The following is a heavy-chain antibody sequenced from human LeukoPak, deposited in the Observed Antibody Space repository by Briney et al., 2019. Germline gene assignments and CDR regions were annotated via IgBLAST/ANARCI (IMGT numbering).Heavy chain of an antibody. CDR3: ALSSGYLFDY. D-gene: IGHD3-22*01. CDR2: ISSSSSYI. CDR1: GFTFSSYS. Sequence: PGGSLRLSCAASGFTFSSYSMNWVRQAPGQGLEWVSSISSSSSYIYYADSVKGRFTISRDNAKNSLYLQMNSLRVEDTAVYYCALSSGYLFDYWGQGTLVTVSS. V-gene: IGHV3-21*01. J-gene: IGHJ4*02.